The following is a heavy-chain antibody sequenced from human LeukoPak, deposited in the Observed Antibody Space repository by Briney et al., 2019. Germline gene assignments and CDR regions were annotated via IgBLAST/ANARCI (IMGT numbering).Heavy chain of an antibody. CDR1: GGSFSPYY. Sequence: SETLSLTCAVYGGSFSPYYWSWIRQSPDKGLEWIGEINHSRSTNYNPSLKSRVTISVDTSKNQFSLKLSSVTAADTAVYYCARTFDYYGSGSYYNYWGQGTLVTVSS. J-gene: IGHJ4*02. CDR3: ARTFDYYGSGSYYNY. CDR2: INHSRST. D-gene: IGHD3-10*01. V-gene: IGHV4-34*01.